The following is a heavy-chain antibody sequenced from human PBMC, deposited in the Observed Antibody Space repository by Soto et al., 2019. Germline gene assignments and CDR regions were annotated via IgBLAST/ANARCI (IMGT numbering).Heavy chain of an antibody. CDR1: GGSISGTNYY. J-gene: IGHJ4*02. CDR2: IYYSGST. CDR3: ARGAHYYDSSGYYYFDY. V-gene: IGHV4-31*03. D-gene: IGHD3-22*01. Sequence: SETLSLTCTVSGGSISGTNYYWSWIRQHPGKGLEWIGYIYYSGSTYYNPSLNSRVIISVDTSKNQFSLKLSSVTAADTAVYYCARGAHYYDSSGYYYFDYWGQGTLVTSPQ.